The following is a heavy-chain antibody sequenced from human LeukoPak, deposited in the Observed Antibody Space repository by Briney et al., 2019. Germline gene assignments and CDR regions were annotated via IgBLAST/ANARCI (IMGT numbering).Heavy chain of an antibody. V-gene: IGHV3-74*01. J-gene: IGHJ4*02. CDR2: INSDGSDT. CDR1: GFTFSSYW. CDR3: TRGDFYVGAQDY. Sequence: GGSLRLSCAASGFTFSSYWMHWVRQAPGKGLVRVSRINSDGSDTSYADSVKGRFTISRDNAKNTLYLQMNSLGAGDTAVYYCTRGDFYVGAQDYWGQGTLVAVSS. D-gene: IGHD1-26*01.